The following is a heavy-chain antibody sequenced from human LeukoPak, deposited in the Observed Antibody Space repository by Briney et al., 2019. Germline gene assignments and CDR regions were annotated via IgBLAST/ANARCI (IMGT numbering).Heavy chain of an antibody. Sequence: KPSETLSLTCTVSGGSIGSSSYYWGWIRQPPGKGLEWIGSIYYSGSTYYNPSLKSRVTISVDTSKNQFSLKLSSVTAADTAVYYCAKPVVPAAYDAFDIWGQGTMVTVSS. CDR3: AKPVVPAAYDAFDI. CDR1: GGSIGSSSYY. J-gene: IGHJ3*02. V-gene: IGHV4-39*01. D-gene: IGHD2-2*01. CDR2: IYYSGST.